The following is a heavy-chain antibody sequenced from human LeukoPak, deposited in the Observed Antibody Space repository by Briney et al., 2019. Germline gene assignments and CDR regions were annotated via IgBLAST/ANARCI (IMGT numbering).Heavy chain of an antibody. CDR2: INPSGGST. CDR1: GYTFTSYY. V-gene: IGHV1-46*01. Sequence: ASVKVSCKASGYTFTSYYMHWVRQAPGQGLEWMGIINPSGGSTSYAQKFQGRVTITTDESTSTAHMELSSLRSEDTAVYYCARELGMGDYGYYYMDVWGKGTTVTVSS. J-gene: IGHJ6*03. D-gene: IGHD7-27*01. CDR3: ARELGMGDYGYYYMDV.